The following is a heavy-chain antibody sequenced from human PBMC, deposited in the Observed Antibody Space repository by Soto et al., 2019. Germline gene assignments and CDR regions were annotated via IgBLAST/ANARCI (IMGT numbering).Heavy chain of an antibody. J-gene: IGHJ4*02. CDR3: ARSPGPWTRAVGN. V-gene: IGHV3-7*03. Sequence: PGGSLRLSCAASGFTFSNFWISWVRQAPGKGPEWVANINEDGSEKYYVGSVKGRFTISRDNPKNSLYLQMNSLSAEDTAVYYCARSPGPWTRAVGNWGQGTLVTVSS. CDR1: GFTFSNFW. D-gene: IGHD1-1*01. CDR2: INEDGSEK.